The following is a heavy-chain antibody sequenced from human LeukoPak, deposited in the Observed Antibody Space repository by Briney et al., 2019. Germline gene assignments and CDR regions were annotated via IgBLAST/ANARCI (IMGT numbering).Heavy chain of an antibody. CDR3: ASPSTGYSYGYDDAFDI. CDR1: GYTFTSYG. J-gene: IGHJ3*02. Sequence: GASVKVSCKASGYTFTSYGISWVRQAPGQGLEWMGGIIPIFGTANYAQKFQGRVTITADESTSTAYMELSSLRSEDTAVYYCASPSTGYSYGYDDAFDIWGQGTMVTVSS. V-gene: IGHV1-69*13. D-gene: IGHD5-18*01. CDR2: IIPIFGTA.